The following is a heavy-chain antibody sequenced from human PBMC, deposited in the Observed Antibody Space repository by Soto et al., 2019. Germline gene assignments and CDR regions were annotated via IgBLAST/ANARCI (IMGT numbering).Heavy chain of an antibody. D-gene: IGHD6-6*01. CDR1: GGSISSGGYS. CDR3: ARLEYMWYYGMDV. Sequence: SETLSLTCAVSGGSISSGGYSWSWIRQPPGKGLEWIGYIYYSGSTYYNPSLKSRVTISVDTSKNQFSLKLSSVTAADTAVYYCARLEYMWYYGMDVWGQGTTVTVS. V-gene: IGHV4-30-2*03. J-gene: IGHJ6*02. CDR2: IYYSGST.